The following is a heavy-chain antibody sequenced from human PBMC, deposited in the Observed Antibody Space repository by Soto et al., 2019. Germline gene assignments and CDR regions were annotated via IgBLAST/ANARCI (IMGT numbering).Heavy chain of an antibody. CDR1: GFTFGTNA. J-gene: IGHJ3*02. D-gene: IGHD4-17*01. Sequence: EVQLLESGGGLVQPGGSLRLSCAASGFTFGTNAMSWVRQAPGKGLEWVSIISGISNNTYYADSVKGRFTISRDNSKNTLYLQMNSLRAEDTAVYYCAKHVFYGVGAFDIWGQGTMLTVSS. CDR3: AKHVFYGVGAFDI. V-gene: IGHV3-23*01. CDR2: ISGISNNT.